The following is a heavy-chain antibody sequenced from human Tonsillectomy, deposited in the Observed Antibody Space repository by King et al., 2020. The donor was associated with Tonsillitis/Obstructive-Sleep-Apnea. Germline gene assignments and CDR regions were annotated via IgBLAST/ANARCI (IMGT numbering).Heavy chain of an antibody. CDR3: ARGGGRGVVVPTWFDP. Sequence: QLVQSGGGLVQPGRSLRRSCAASGFTFDNYAMHWVRQAPGKGLEWVSGISWNSGSIGYADSVKGRFTISRDNAKNSLYLQMNSLRPEDTALYYCARGGGRGVVVPTWFDPWGQGTLVTVSS. J-gene: IGHJ5*02. CDR2: ISWNSGSI. V-gene: IGHV3-9*01. CDR1: GFTFDNYA. D-gene: IGHD2-15*01.